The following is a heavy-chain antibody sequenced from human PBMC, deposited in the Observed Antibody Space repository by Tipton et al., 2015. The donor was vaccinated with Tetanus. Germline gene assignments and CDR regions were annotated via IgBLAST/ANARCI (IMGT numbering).Heavy chain of an antibody. CDR1: GFIFSSYG. D-gene: IGHD2-15*01. Sequence: SLRLSCAASGFIFSSYGIHWVRQAPGKGLEWVAVSWYDGTDKYYAGSVKGRFTISRDNSKNTLYLQMNSLRAEDTVVYYCAREADCSGGSCFSGDFDNWGQGTQVTVSS. J-gene: IGHJ4*02. CDR3: AREADCSGGSCFSGDFDN. CDR2: SWYDGTDK. V-gene: IGHV3-33*01.